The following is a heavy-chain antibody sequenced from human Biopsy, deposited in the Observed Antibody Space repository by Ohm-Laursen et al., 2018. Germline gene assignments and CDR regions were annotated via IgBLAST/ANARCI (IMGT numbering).Heavy chain of an antibody. Sequence: GTLSLTCSVSGGPIDSYYWNWIRQPPGKALEWIGYTYFTGRTSYNPSLKSRVTISVNTSKKQFSLRLSSVTAADTAVYYCASAGYNPDWNFDLWGRGTRVTVSS. CDR1: GGPIDSYY. CDR2: TYFTGRT. CDR3: ASAGYNPDWNFDL. V-gene: IGHV4-59*12. J-gene: IGHJ2*01. D-gene: IGHD5-24*01.